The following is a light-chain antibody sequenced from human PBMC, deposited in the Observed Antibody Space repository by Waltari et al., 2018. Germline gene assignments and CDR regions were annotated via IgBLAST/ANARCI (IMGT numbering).Light chain of an antibody. J-gene: IGLJ3*02. CDR1: SGHSSNV. CDR2: VNSDGSH. V-gene: IGLV4-69*01. CDR3: ETGGHGTWV. Sequence: QLVVTQSPSASAPLGASVKLTCTLSSGHSSNVIAWLQQRPEKGPRYLMKVNSDGSHSKGDEIPDRFSGSSSGAERYLTISSRQSDDEADYYCETGGHGTWVFGGGTKLTVL.